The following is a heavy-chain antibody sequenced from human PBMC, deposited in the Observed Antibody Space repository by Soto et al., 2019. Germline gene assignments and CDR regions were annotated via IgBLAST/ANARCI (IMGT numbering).Heavy chain of an antibody. Sequence: EVQLVESGGGLVQPGGSLRLSCAASGFTFSIYWMHWVRQAPGKGPVWVSRIDNAGSSARYADSVKGRFTISRDNAKNTVYLQKNRLRAEDTAVYYCTRVGGSVSGMDVWGQGTTVTVSS. D-gene: IGHD1-26*01. V-gene: IGHV3-74*01. J-gene: IGHJ6*02. CDR3: TRVGGSVSGMDV. CDR1: GFTFSIYW. CDR2: IDNAGSSA.